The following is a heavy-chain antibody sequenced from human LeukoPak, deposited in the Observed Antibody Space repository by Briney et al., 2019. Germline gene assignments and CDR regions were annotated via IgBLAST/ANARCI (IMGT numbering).Heavy chain of an antibody. CDR1: GGSISSYY. V-gene: IGHV4-59*01. J-gene: IGHJ4*02. Sequence: PSETLSLTCTVSGGSISSYYWSWIRQPPGKGLEWIGYIYYSGSTNYNPSLKSRVTISVDTSKNQFSLKLSSVTAADTAVYYCARRDGYISAIDYWGQGTQVTVSS. CDR3: ARRDGYISAIDY. CDR2: IYYSGST. D-gene: IGHD5-24*01.